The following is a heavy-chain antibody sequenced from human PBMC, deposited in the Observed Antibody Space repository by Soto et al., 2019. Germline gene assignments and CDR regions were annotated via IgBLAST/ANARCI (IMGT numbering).Heavy chain of an antibody. Sequence: LSQTLSLTCAISGDSVSSNSAAWNWIRLSPSRGLEWLARTYYRSRWYNDYAVSVRSRITVNPDTSKNQFSLQLTSVTPEDTAVYYCAGTTSHQWYYMDVWGKGTTVTVS. V-gene: IGHV6-1*01. CDR1: GDSVSSNSAA. D-gene: IGHD1-7*01. CDR2: TYYRSRWYN. J-gene: IGHJ6*03. CDR3: AGTTSHQWYYMDV.